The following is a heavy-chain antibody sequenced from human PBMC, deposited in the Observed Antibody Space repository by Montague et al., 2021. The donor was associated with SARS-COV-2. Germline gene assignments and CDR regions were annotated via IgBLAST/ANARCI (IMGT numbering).Heavy chain of an antibody. V-gene: IGHV3-9*01. CDR2: ISWSSHTI. D-gene: IGHD6-13*01. CDR3: TKGASSSSWYPNFEQ. Sequence: SLRLSCAASVFTVDQYAMHLVRQAPGQGLEWVAGISWSSHTIDYXDSVKGRFTISRDNGRKSLFLQMNSLRSEDTALYYCTKGASSSSWYPNFEQWGQGTLVTVSS. CDR1: VFTVDQYA. J-gene: IGHJ1*01.